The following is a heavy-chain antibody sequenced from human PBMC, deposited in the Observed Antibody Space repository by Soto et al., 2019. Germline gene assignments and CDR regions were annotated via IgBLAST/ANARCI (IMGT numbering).Heavy chain of an antibody. D-gene: IGHD2-15*01. CDR1: GFTFSNAW. J-gene: IGHJ3*02. CDR3: TPEPHGGNQPHGAFDI. V-gene: IGHV3-15*01. Sequence: GGSLRLSCAASGFTFSNAWMSWVRQAPGKGLEWVGRIKSKTDGVTTDYAAHVKGRFTISRDDSKNTLYLQMNSLKTEDKAVYYCTPEPHGGNQPHGAFDIGGQGTMVTVSS. CDR2: IKSKTDGVTT.